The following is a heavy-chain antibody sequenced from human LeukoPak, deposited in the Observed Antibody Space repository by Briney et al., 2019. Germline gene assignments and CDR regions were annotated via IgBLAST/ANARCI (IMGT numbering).Heavy chain of an antibody. J-gene: IGHJ4*02. D-gene: IGHD1-26*01. V-gene: IGHV3-30*02. CDR2: IRYDGSNK. Sequence: PGGSLRLSCAASGFTFSSYGMHWVRQAPGKGLEWVAFIRYDGSNKYYADSVKGRFTISRYNSKNTLYLQMNSLRAEDTAVYYCAKEGDSGSYYGIDYWGQGTLVTVSS. CDR3: AKEGDSGSYYGIDY. CDR1: GFTFSSYG.